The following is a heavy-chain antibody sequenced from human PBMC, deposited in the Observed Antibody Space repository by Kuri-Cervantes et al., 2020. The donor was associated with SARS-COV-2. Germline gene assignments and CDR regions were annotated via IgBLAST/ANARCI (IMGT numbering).Heavy chain of an antibody. Sequence: GSLRLSCTVSGGSISSYYWSWIRQPPGKGLEWIGYIYYSGSTNYNPSLRSRVTISVDTSKNQSSLKLSSVTAADTAVYYCARFGIAVARSVDYWGQGTLVTVSS. CDR3: ARFGIAVARSVDY. CDR2: IYYSGST. V-gene: IGHV4-59*01. J-gene: IGHJ4*02. D-gene: IGHD6-19*01. CDR1: GGSISSYY.